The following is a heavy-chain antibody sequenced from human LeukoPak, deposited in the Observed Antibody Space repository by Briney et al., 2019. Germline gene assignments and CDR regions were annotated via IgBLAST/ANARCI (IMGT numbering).Heavy chain of an antibody. CDR3: AKAWSYCSSTSCSAPGY. V-gene: IGHV3-30*02. Sequence: PGGSLRLSCAASGFTFKNYGMHWVRQAPGKGLEWVAFIWYDGSNKYYADSVKGRFTISRDNSKNTLYLQMSSLRAEDTAVYYCAKAWSYCSSTSCSAPGYWGQGTLVTVSS. CDR1: GFTFKNYG. J-gene: IGHJ4*02. CDR2: IWYDGSNK. D-gene: IGHD2-2*01.